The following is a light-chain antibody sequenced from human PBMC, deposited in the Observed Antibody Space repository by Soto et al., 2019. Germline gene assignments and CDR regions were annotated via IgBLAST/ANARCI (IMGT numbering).Light chain of an antibody. CDR3: QQSYIAPWT. V-gene: IGKV1-39*01. Sequence: DIQMTQSPSSLSASVGDRVTITCRASQPVTNYLSWYQPKPGKAPTLLIYAASRLQSGVPSRFSAGGSGTEFTLSINSLLPEDFATYYCQQSYIAPWTFGQGTKVDIK. CDR1: QPVTNY. CDR2: AAS. J-gene: IGKJ1*01.